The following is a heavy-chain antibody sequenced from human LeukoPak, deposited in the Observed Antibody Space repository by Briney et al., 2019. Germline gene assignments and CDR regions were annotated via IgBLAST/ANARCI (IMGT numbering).Heavy chain of an antibody. V-gene: IGHV1-69*13. Sequence: SVKVSCKVSGYTLTELSMHWVRQAPGQGLEWMGGIIPIFGTANYAQKFQGRVTITADESTSTAYMELSSLRSEDTAVYYCARLTPGYWGQGTLVTVSS. CDR1: GYTLTELS. CDR3: ARLTPGY. CDR2: IIPIFGTA. J-gene: IGHJ4*02.